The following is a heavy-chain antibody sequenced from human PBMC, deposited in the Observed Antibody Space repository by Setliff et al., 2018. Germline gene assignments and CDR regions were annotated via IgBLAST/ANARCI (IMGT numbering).Heavy chain of an antibody. CDR2: VDWDDDK. D-gene: IGHD3-22*01. J-gene: IGHJ4*02. V-gene: IGHV2-70*04. CDR1: GFSFGISGMR. Sequence: SGPTLVNPTQTLTLTCTYSGFSFGISGMRLSWIRQAPGKALEWLARVDWDDDKFYSTSLATRLTISKDTFKNQVILTMTNMDPADTATYFCARDSREYYFDYWGQGILGTVS. CDR3: ARDSREYYFDY.